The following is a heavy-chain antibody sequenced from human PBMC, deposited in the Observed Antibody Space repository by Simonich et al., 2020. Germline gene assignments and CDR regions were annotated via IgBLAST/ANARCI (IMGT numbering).Heavy chain of an antibody. CDR2: ISSSSSYI. Sequence: EVQLVESGGGLVKPGGSLRLSCAASGFTFSSYSMNWFRQAPGKGLEWDSSISSSSSYIYYADSGKGRFTISRDNAKNSLYLQMNSLRAEDTAVYYCARWIAVAGTGAYGMDVWGQGTTVTVSS. J-gene: IGHJ6*02. CDR3: ARWIAVAGTGAYGMDV. V-gene: IGHV3-21*01. CDR1: GFTFSSYS. D-gene: IGHD6-19*01.